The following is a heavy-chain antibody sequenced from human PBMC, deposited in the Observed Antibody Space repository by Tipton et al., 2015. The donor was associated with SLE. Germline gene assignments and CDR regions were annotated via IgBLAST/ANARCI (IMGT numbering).Heavy chain of an antibody. V-gene: IGHV1-46*03. Sequence: QLVQSGPEVKKPGXSVXXXCKAXGXXFTSYXMHWVRQAPGQGLEWMGXXXPRGGSTSYAQKFQGRVTMARDTSTSTVYMELSSLRSEDTAVYYCARDLGGXXXWFFDXW. CDR1: GXXFTSYX. CDR3: ARDLGGXXXWFFDX. D-gene: IGHD3-10*01. CDR2: XXPRGGST. J-gene: IGHJ4*01.